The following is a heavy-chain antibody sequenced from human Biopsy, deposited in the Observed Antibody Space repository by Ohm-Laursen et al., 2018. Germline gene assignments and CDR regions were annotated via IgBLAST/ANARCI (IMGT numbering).Heavy chain of an antibody. D-gene: IGHD2-2*02. J-gene: IGHJ6*02. CDR3: AREYPEGDV. Sequence: SVKVSCKASGGIFSSYAMSWVRQAPGQGLKWMGRIIPLLGITNYAQKFQGRVTISADKSTSTAYMELSSLRSEDTAVYYCAREYPEGDVWGQGTTVTVSS. CDR1: GGIFSSYA. V-gene: IGHV1-69*04. CDR2: IIPLLGIT.